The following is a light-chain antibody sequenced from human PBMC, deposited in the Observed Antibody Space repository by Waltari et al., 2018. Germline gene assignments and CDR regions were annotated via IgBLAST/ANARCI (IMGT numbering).Light chain of an antibody. CDR1: ETIYNF. J-gene: IGKJ1*01. Sequence: IVMTQSPGTLSVSPGQRASLSCRARETIYNFLAWYQQKPGQRPRLLIHGISTRAAGVPARFTGSGSGADFTLTIDSLQSDDFALYFCQQYFNWPLTFGQGTKVEI. CDR3: QQYFNWPLT. V-gene: IGKV3-15*01. CDR2: GIS.